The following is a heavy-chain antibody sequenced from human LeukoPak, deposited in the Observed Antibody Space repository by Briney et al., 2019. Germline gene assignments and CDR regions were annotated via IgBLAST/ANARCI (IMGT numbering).Heavy chain of an antibody. D-gene: IGHD2-2*01. CDR1: GYXFTGSY. J-gene: IGHJ4*02. CDR2: INPNSGDT. CDR3: SRYSSSWPLDY. V-gene: IGHV1-2*02. Sequence: ASVKVSCKASGYXFTGSYIHWVRQAPGQGLEWMGWINPNSGDTNYARKFQGRVTMTRDTSIRTAYMELNRLTSDDTAVYYCSRYSSSWPLDYWGQGTQVTVSS.